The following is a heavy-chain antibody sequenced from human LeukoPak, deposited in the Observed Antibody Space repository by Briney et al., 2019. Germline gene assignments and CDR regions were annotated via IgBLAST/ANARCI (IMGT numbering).Heavy chain of an antibody. J-gene: IGHJ4*02. Sequence: PSETLSLTCTVSGGSISSYYWSWIRQPPGKGLEWIGYIYYSGSTNYNPSLKSRVTISVDTSKNQFSLKLSSVTAADTAVYYCVRGRARDSSGYPNYWGQGTLVTVSS. V-gene: IGHV4-59*01. CDR3: VRGRARDSSGYPNY. D-gene: IGHD3-22*01. CDR1: GGSISSYY. CDR2: IYYSGST.